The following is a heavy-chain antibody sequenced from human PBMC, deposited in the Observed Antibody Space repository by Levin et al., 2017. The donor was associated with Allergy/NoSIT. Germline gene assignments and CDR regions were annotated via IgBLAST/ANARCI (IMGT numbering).Heavy chain of an antibody. Sequence: GGSLRLSCAASGFTFSSYGMHWVRQAPGKGLEWVAVISYDGSNKYYADSVKGRFTISRDNSKNTLYLQMNSLRAEDTAVYYCAKKADCTGGVCHYWYFDLWGRGTLVTVSS. CDR1: GFTFSSYG. V-gene: IGHV3-30*18. CDR2: ISYDGSNK. D-gene: IGHD2-8*02. J-gene: IGHJ2*01. CDR3: AKKADCTGGVCHYWYFDL.